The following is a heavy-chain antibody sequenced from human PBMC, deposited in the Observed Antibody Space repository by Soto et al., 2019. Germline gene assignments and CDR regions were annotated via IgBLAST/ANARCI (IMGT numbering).Heavy chain of an antibody. CDR2: ITWNSNNL. Sequence: PGGSLRLSCTASGFKFDDYAMHWVRQAPGKGLEWVSGITWNSNNLDYADSVKGRFTISRDNAKNSLYLQMNSLRAEDTALYYCTKDIRRFLLDGLDAWGQGTTV. D-gene: IGHD3-3*01. CDR1: GFKFDDYA. V-gene: IGHV3-9*01. J-gene: IGHJ6*02. CDR3: TKDIRRFLLDGLDA.